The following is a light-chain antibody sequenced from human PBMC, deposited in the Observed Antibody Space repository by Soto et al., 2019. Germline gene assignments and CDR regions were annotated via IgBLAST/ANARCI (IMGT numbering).Light chain of an antibody. J-gene: IGLJ1*01. CDR3: SSYTSDSSYV. CDR1: SSDVGLYDY. Sequence: ALTQPASVSGSPGQSITISCTGTSSDVGLYDYVSWYQQHPGKAPQLMIYAVSNRPSGVSNRFSASKSGNTASLFISGLQAEDEADYYCSSYTSDSSYVFGSGTKVTVL. V-gene: IGLV2-14*01. CDR2: AVS.